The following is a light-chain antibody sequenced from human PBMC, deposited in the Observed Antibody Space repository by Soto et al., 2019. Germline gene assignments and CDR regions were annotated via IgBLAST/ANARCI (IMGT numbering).Light chain of an antibody. V-gene: IGKV1-5*03. CDR2: KAS. J-gene: IGKJ2*01. Sequence: DIQMTQSPSTLSASVGDRVTITCRASQSLSSWLAWYQQKPGKAPNLLIYKASSLESGVPSRFSGSGSGTEFTLTISSLQPDDFATYYCQQYNSFPYTSGQGTKLEIK. CDR3: QQYNSFPYT. CDR1: QSLSSW.